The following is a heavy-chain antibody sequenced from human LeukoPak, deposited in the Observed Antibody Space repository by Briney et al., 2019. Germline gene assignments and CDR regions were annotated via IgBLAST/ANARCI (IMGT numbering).Heavy chain of an antibody. V-gene: IGHV3-23*01. CDR3: ARDPPRGEVDYGDYGISYYYYGMDV. CDR2: ISGSGGST. J-gene: IGHJ6*02. D-gene: IGHD4-17*01. CDR1: GFTFSSYT. Sequence: PGGSLRLSCAASGFTFSSYTMSWVRQAPGKGLEWVSAISGSGGSTYYAGSVKGRFTISRDNSKNTLYLQMNSLRAEDTAVYYCARDPPRGEVDYGDYGISYYYYGMDVWGQGTTVTVSS.